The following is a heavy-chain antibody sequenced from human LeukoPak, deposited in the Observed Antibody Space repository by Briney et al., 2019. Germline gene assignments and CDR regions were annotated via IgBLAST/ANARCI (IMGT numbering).Heavy chain of an antibody. CDR3: ARGTYTGYIVVPDY. D-gene: IGHD2-15*01. J-gene: IGHJ4*02. V-gene: IGHV4-61*08. CDR1: GGSISSGGYY. CDR2: IYYSGST. Sequence: SETLSLTCTVSGGSISSGGYYWSWIRQHPGKGLEWIGYIYYSGSTNYNPSLKSRVTISVDTSKNQFSLKLSSVTAADTAVYYCARGTYTGYIVVPDYWGQGTLVTVSS.